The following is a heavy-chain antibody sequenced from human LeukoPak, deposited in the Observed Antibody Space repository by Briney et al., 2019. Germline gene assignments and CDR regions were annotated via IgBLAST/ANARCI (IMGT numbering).Heavy chain of an antibody. Sequence: PGGSLRLSCAASGFTFSSYSMNWVRQAPGKGLEWVSSISSSSSYIYYADSVKGRFTISRDNAKNSLYLQMNSLRAEDTAVYYCAKEGGYCSGVSCYFDYWGQGTLVTVSS. CDR1: GFTFSSYS. CDR3: AKEGGYCSGVSCYFDY. V-gene: IGHV3-21*04. J-gene: IGHJ4*02. D-gene: IGHD2-15*01. CDR2: ISSSSSYI.